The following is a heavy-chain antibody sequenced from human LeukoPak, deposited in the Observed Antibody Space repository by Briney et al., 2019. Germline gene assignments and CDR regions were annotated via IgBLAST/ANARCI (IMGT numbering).Heavy chain of an antibody. J-gene: IGHJ4*02. V-gene: IGHV4-34*01. D-gene: IGHD3-10*01. Sequence: PSETLSLTCAVYGGSFSGYYWSWIRQPPGKGLEWIGEINHSGSTYYNPSLKSRVTISVDTSKNQFSLKLSSVTAADTAVYYCARLVTVRGVIPFDYWGQGTLVTVSS. CDR3: ARLVTVRGVIPFDY. CDR1: GGSFSGYY. CDR2: INHSGST.